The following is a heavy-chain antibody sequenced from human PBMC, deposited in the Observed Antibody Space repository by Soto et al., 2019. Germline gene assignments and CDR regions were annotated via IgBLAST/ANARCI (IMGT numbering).Heavy chain of an antibody. Sequence: ASVKVSCKASGYTFTSYDINWVRQATGQGLEWMGWMNPNSGNTGYAQKFQGRVTMTRNTSISTAYMELSSLRSEDTAVYYCARPQLPIVVVVAGAAFDIWGQGTMVTVSS. CDR2: MNPNSGNT. CDR1: GYTFTSYD. D-gene: IGHD2-15*01. CDR3: ARPQLPIVVVVAGAAFDI. V-gene: IGHV1-8*01. J-gene: IGHJ3*02.